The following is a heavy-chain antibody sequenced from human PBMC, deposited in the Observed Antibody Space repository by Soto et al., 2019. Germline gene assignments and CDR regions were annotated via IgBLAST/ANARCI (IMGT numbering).Heavy chain of an antibody. CDR2: INHSGST. CDR1: GGSFSGYY. V-gene: IGHV4-34*01. J-gene: IGHJ6*02. Sequence: PSETLSLTCAVYGGSFSGYYWSWIRQPPGKGLEWIGEINHSGSTNYNPSLKSRVTISVDTSKNQFSLKLSSVTAADTAVYYCARGLTRGDGGNARMDVCGQRTTVIGSS. CDR3: ARGLTRGDGGNARMDV. D-gene: IGHD2-15*01.